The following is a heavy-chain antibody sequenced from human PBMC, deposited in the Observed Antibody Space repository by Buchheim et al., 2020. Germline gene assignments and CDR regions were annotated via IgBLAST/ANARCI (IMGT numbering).Heavy chain of an antibody. V-gene: IGHV4-30-4*01. CDR3: ARLNDIVVVPAATSNYFDY. CDR2: IYYSGST. Sequence: QVQLQESGPGLVKPSQTLSLTCTVSGGSISSGDYYWSWIRQPPGKGLEWIGYIYYSGSTYYNPSLKNRVTISVDTSINQFSLKLSSVTAADTAVYYCARLNDIVVVPAATSNYFDYWGQGTL. CDR1: GGSISSGDYY. J-gene: IGHJ4*02. D-gene: IGHD2-2*01.